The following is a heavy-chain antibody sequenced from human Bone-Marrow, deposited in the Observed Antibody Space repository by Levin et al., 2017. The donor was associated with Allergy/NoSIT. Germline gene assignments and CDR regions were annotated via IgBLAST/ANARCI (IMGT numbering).Heavy chain of an antibody. CDR3: ARNGAWSFEF. CDR2: INRDGGDG. V-gene: IGHV3-7*02. CDR1: GFTFSGYW. Sequence: GGSLRLSCASSGFTFSGYWMAWVRQAPGKGLEWLANINRDGGDGYYVDSVKGRFTISRDDARNSLDLQMNSLRVEDTAVYYCARNGAWSFEFWGQGTLVTVSS. D-gene: IGHD2-8*01. J-gene: IGHJ4*02.